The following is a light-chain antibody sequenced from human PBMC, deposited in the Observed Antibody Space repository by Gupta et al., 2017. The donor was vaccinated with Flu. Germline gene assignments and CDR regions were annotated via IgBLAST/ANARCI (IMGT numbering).Light chain of an antibody. V-gene: IGLV2-14*01. CDR2: EVS. CDR1: SSDVGGYNY. Sequence: QSAVTQPPPAPGSPGQSISISCTGTSSDVGGYNYVSWYQQHPGKAPKLMIYEVSNRPSGVSNRFSGSKSGNTASLTISGLQAEDEADYYCSSYTSSSTYVFGTGTKVTVL. J-gene: IGLJ1*01. CDR3: SSYTSSSTYV.